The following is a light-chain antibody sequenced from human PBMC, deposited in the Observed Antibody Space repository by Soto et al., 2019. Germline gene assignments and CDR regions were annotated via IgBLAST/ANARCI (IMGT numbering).Light chain of an antibody. CDR2: GAS. CDR3: QQYGGSPIT. J-gene: IGKJ5*01. V-gene: IGKV3-20*01. Sequence: EVVLTQSPGTLSLCPGGRATLSCRASQSVSRRLAWYQRRPGQSPRLLISGASMRASGVPVRFIGSGSGTDFTLTITRLEPEDFAVYYCQQYGGSPITFGLGTRLE. CDR1: QSVSRR.